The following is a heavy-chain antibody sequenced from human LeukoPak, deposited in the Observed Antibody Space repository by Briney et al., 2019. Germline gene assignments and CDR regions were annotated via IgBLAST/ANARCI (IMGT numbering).Heavy chain of an antibody. Sequence: PSETLSPTCTVSGDSLTSGSRYWSWIRQPAGKGLEWIGHFYSSTRTTYNPSLESRVTISGDTAKNQFSLKLDSVTAADTAVYFCARCMSELDYGDYAYYYHMDVWDKGTTVTVSS. D-gene: IGHD4-17*01. CDR3: ARCMSELDYGDYAYYYHMDV. J-gene: IGHJ6*04. CDR2: FYSSTRT. V-gene: IGHV4-61*09. CDR1: GDSLTSGSRY.